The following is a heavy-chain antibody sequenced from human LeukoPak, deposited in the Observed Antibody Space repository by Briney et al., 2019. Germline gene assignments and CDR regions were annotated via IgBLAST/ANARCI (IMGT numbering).Heavy chain of an antibody. J-gene: IGHJ6*03. CDR2: IYTSGST. D-gene: IGHD6-13*01. V-gene: IGHV4-4*07. CDR3: ARDWGSSWGPYYYYYMDV. CDR1: GGSISSYY. Sequence: PSETLSLTCTVSGGSISSYYWSWIRQPAGKGLEWVGRIYTSGSTNYNPSLKSRVTISVDTSKNQFSLKLSSVTAADTAVYYCARDWGSSWGPYYYYYMDVWGKGTTVTVSS.